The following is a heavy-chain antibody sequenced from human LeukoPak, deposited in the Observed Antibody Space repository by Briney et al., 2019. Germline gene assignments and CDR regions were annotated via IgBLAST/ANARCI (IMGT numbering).Heavy chain of an antibody. Sequence: ASVKVSCKASGYSFTSYDINWVRKATGQGLEWMVWMNPNSGNTGYAQKFQGRVTITMNTSISTAYMELSSLRSEDTAVYYCATGRMVGIYCSSTSCYSFYDSSGYHFDYWGQGTLVTVSS. CDR2: MNPNSGNT. V-gene: IGHV1-8*03. CDR3: ATGRMVGIYCSSTSCYSFYDSSGYHFDY. D-gene: IGHD2-2*02. CDR1: GYSFTSYD. J-gene: IGHJ4*02.